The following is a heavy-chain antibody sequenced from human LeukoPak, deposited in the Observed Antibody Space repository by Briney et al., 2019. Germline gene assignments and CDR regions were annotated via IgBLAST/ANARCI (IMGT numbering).Heavy chain of an antibody. V-gene: IGHV6-1*01. CDR2: TYYRSTWYN. CDR1: GDSVSSNSAA. CDR3: ARGRYSGYDWGFDYFDY. J-gene: IGHJ4*02. Sequence: SQTLSLTCAISGDSVSSNSAAWNWIRQSPSRGLEWLGRTYYRSTWYNDYAVSVKSRITINPDTSKNQFSLQLNSVTPEDTAVYYCARGRYSGYDWGFDYFDYWGQGTLVTVSS. D-gene: IGHD5-12*01.